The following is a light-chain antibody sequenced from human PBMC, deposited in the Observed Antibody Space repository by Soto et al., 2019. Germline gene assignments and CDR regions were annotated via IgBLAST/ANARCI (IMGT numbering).Light chain of an antibody. CDR1: QSISSY. CDR2: AAS. J-gene: IGKJ1*01. CDR3: QQTDSFPRT. V-gene: IGKV1-39*01. Sequence: DIQMTQSPSSLSAFVGDRVTITCRASQSISSYLNWYQQKPGKAPKLLIYAASSLQTGVPSRFSGSRSGTDFALTISSLQRDDFATYYCQQTDSFPRTFGQGTKGDIK.